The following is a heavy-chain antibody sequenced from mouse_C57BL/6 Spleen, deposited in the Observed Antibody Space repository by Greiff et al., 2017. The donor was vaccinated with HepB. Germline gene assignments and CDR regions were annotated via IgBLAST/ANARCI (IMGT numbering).Heavy chain of an antibody. V-gene: IGHV1-55*01. CDR1: GYTFTSYW. CDR2: IYPGSGST. Sequence: QVQLQQPGAELVKPWASVKMSCKASGYTFTSYWITWVKQRPGQGLEWIGDIYPGSGSTNYNEKFKSKATLTVDTSSSTAYMQLSSLTSEDSAVYYCARPLDSSGWDYWGQGTTLTVSS. J-gene: IGHJ2*01. D-gene: IGHD3-2*02. CDR3: ARPLDSSGWDY.